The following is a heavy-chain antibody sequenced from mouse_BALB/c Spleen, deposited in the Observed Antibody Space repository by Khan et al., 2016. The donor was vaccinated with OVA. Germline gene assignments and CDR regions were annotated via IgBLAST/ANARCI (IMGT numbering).Heavy chain of an antibody. J-gene: IGHJ3*01. CDR3: SRAGYGGFAY. Sequence: EVELVESGGGLVKPGGSLKLSCAASGFTFSDYYMYWVRQTPEKRLEWVATISAGGSYTYYPDSVKGRFTISRDNAKTNLYLQMSSLKSEDTAMYDWSRAGYGGFAYWGQGTLVTVSA. CDR2: ISAGGSYT. D-gene: IGHD1-1*02. CDR1: GFTFSDYY. V-gene: IGHV5-4*02.